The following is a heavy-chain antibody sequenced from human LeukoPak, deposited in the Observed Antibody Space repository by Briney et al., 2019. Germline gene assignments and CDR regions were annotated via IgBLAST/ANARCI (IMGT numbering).Heavy chain of an antibody. CDR1: GYTFTSYG. V-gene: IGHV1-18*01. Sequence: ASVKVSCKASGYTFTSYGISWVRQAPGQGLEWMGWISAYNGNTNYAQKLQGRVTMTTDTSTSTAYMELRSLRSDDTAVYYCARDYRITMIVVATFTGYYGMDVWGQGTAVTVS. J-gene: IGHJ6*02. CDR3: ARDYRITMIVVATFTGYYGMDV. D-gene: IGHD3-22*01. CDR2: ISAYNGNT.